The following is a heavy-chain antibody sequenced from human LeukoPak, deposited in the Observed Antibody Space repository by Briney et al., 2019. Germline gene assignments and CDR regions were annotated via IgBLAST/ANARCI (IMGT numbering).Heavy chain of an antibody. J-gene: IGHJ4*02. CDR1: GYTFTNYA. D-gene: IGHD3-3*01. V-gene: IGHV1-3*01. CDR2: INAGNGDT. Sequence: ASVKVSCKASGYTFTNYAVNWLRQAPGQRLEWMGWINAGNGDTKFSQNYQARVTITRDASASTAYMELSSLTSEDTAVYFCARGLWSAHRREYYFDFWGQGTLVTVSS. CDR3: ARGLWSAHRREYYFDF.